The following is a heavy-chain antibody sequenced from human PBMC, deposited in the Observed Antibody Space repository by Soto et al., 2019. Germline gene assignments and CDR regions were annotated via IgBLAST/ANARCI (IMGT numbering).Heavy chain of an antibody. D-gene: IGHD1-26*01. CDR3: ARYSGSYSRGLDY. Sequence: GALRLSCAASGFTFSDHYMEWVRQAPGKGLEWVGRIRNKANSYSTEYAASVKGRFTISRDDSMNSLYLQMNSLKTEDTAVFYCARYSGSYSRGLDYWGQGTPVTVS. J-gene: IGHJ4*02. V-gene: IGHV3-72*01. CDR2: IRNKANSYST. CDR1: GFTFSDHY.